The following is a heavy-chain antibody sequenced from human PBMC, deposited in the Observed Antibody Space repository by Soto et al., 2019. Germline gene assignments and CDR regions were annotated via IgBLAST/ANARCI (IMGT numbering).Heavy chain of an antibody. V-gene: IGHV3-23*01. CDR3: AKARDYYYGMDV. CDR2: ISGSGSST. J-gene: IGHJ6*02. CDR1: GFTFSSYA. Sequence: GGSLRLSCAASGFTFSSYAMSWVRQAPGKGLEWVSAISGSGSSTYYADSVKGRFTISRDNSKNTLYLQMNSLRAEDTAVYYCAKARDYYYGMDVWGQGTTVTVSS.